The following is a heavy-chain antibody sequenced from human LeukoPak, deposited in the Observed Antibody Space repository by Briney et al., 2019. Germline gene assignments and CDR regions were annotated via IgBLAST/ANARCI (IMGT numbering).Heavy chain of an antibody. J-gene: IGHJ4*02. D-gene: IGHD4-17*01. Sequence: PGGSLRLSCEGSKFTFSSYEMSWVRQAPGKGLEWISYISNTGSVRYYADSVKGRFTISRDDAKNSLYLQTNSLRAEDTGVYYCTVIPLGWGQGTPVTVSS. V-gene: IGHV3-48*03. CDR2: ISNTGSVR. CDR1: KFTFSSYE. CDR3: TVIPLG.